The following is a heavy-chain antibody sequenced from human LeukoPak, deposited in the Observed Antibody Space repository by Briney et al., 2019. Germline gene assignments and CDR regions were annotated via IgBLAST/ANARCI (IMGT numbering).Heavy chain of an antibody. CDR2: IDPSDSYA. V-gene: IGHV5-10-1*01. CDR1: GYSFTNYW. D-gene: IGHD3-22*01. J-gene: IGHJ4*02. Sequence: GESLRISCKGSGYSFTNYWISWVRQMPGKGLEWMGKIDPSDSYANYSPSFQGHVTISADKSITTAYLQWGSLKASDTAMYYCARGSTLYDSSGYLFDYWGQGTLVTVSS. CDR3: ARGSTLYDSSGYLFDY.